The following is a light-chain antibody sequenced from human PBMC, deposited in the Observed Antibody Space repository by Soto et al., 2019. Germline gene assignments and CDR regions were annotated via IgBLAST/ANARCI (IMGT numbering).Light chain of an antibody. CDR1: QSISQY. CDR3: QRDNSQST. Sequence: DIQMTQSPFSLSASVGDRVTITCRASQSISQYLAWYQQKPGKAPKLLIYDASSLEGGIPSRFSGSGSGTIFALTISSLQPDDFATYFCQRDNSQSTFDQGTKLGIK. V-gene: IGKV1-5*01. J-gene: IGKJ2*01. CDR2: DAS.